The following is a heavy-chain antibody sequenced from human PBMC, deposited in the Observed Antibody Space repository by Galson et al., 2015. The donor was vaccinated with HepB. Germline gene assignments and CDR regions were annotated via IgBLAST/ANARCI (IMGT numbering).Heavy chain of an antibody. D-gene: IGHD3-10*02. Sequence: SLRLSCAASGFTFNNYAMSWVRQAPGKGLEWVSAIYARGDTTYHADSVKGRFIISRDNSKNTVFLQMNRLRADDTAVYFCAKGTTLYGDQYDYWGQGTLVTVSS. J-gene: IGHJ4*02. CDR2: IYARGDTT. V-gene: IGHV3-23*01. CDR3: AKGTTLYGDQYDY. CDR1: GFTFNNYA.